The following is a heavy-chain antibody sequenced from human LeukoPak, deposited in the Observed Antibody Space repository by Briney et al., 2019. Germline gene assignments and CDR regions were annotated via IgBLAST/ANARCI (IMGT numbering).Heavy chain of an antibody. D-gene: IGHD5-24*01. V-gene: IGHV4-59*01. J-gene: IGHJ4*02. CDR2: MYYSGST. Sequence: SETLSLTYTVSGASISSYYWNWIRQPPGRGLEWIGYMYYSGSTNFNPSLKSRVTLSIDTSRNQFSLKLASVTAADTAFYFCAREVGRDGYNHFDSWGQGTLVTVSS. CDR1: GASISSYY. CDR3: AREVGRDGYNHFDS.